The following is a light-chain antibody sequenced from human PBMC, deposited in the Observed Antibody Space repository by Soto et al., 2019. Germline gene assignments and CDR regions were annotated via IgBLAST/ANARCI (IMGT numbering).Light chain of an antibody. CDR1: QDIGNY. Sequence: DVQMTQSPSSLSASVVDRITITFQASQDIGNYLNWYQQKPGKAPKLLIYDASALESGVPSRFSGSGSGTDFTFTISSLQPEDFATYYCQQYNNVPITFGQGTRLEI. CDR3: QQYNNVPIT. CDR2: DAS. V-gene: IGKV1-33*01. J-gene: IGKJ5*01.